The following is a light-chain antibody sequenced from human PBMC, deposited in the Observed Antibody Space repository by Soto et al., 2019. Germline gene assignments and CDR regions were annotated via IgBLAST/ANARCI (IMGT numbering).Light chain of an antibody. J-gene: IGLJ1*01. V-gene: IGLV1-40*01. Sequence: QSVLTQPPSVSGAPGQRVTISCTGSSSNIGTGYDVHWYQQLPGTAPKLLIYGNSNRPSGVPDRFSGSKSGTSASLAITALQVEHEADYYCQSFDSSRFYVFGTGTKVTV. CDR1: SSNIGTGYD. CDR2: GNS. CDR3: QSFDSSRFYV.